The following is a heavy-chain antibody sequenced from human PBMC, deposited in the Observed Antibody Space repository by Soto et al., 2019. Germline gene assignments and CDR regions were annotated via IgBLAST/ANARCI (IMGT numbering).Heavy chain of an antibody. V-gene: IGHV3-30*18. J-gene: IGHJ4*02. CDR2: ISYDGSNK. CDR1: GFTFSSYG. Sequence: GGSLRLSCAASGFTFSSYGMHWVRQAPGKGLEWVAVISYDGSNKYYADSVKGRFTISRDNSKNTLYLQMNSLRAEDTAVYYCAKFPPWDSSSWYGFDYWGQGTLVTVSS. D-gene: IGHD6-13*01. CDR3: AKFPPWDSSSWYGFDY.